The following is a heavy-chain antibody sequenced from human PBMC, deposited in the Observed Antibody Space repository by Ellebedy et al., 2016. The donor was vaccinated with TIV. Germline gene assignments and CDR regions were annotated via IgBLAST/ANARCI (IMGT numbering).Heavy chain of an antibody. CDR3: ASGGTGPFDL. J-gene: IGHJ2*01. D-gene: IGHD1-1*01. Sequence: GSLRLSXAVYGGSFSGYYWSWIRQPPGKGLEWIGEINHSGSTNYNPSLKSRVTISVDTSKNQFSLKLSSVTAADTAVYYCASGGTGPFDLWGRGTLVTVSS. CDR1: GGSFSGYY. CDR2: INHSGST. V-gene: IGHV4-34*01.